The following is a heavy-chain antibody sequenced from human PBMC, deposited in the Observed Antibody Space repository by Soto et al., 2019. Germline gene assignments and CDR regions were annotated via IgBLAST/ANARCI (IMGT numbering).Heavy chain of an antibody. D-gene: IGHD5-18*01. V-gene: IGHV4-39*07. J-gene: IGHJ3*02. CDR2: IYYSGST. CDR1: GGSISSSSYY. Sequence: SETLSVTCTVSGGSISSSSYYWGWIRQPPGKGLEWIGTIYYSGSTYYNPSLKSRVTISVDTSKNQFSLKLSSVTAADTAVYYCARYTAMVTGAFDIWGQGTMVTVSS. CDR3: ARYTAMVTGAFDI.